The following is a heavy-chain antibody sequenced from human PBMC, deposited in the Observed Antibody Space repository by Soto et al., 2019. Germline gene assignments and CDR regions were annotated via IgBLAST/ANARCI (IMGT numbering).Heavy chain of an antibody. CDR3: ARYCSSTSCYYYYYGMDV. Sequence: SVKVSCKASGGTFSSYAISWVRQAPGQGLEWMGGIIPIFGTANYAQKFQGRVTITADESTSTAYMELSSLRSEDTAVYYCARYCSSTSCYYYYYGMDVWGQGTTVTVS. J-gene: IGHJ6*02. D-gene: IGHD2-2*01. V-gene: IGHV1-69*13. CDR2: IIPIFGTA. CDR1: GGTFSSYA.